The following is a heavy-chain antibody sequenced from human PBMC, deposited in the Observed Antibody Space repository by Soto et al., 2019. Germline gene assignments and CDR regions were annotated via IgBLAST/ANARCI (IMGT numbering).Heavy chain of an antibody. CDR3: AKARGAMVRGAAFYFDY. CDR1: VFTFTIYA. CDR2: ITGSGGSI. V-gene: IGHV3-23*01. Sequence: GWSLRLSCASYVFTFTIYAMSWVRQAPGRGLEWVSAITGSGGSIYYADSVKGRFTISRDNSKNTLYLQMNSLRAGDTAVYYCAKARGAMVRGAAFYFDYWGQGTLVTVSS. J-gene: IGHJ4*02. D-gene: IGHD3-10*01.